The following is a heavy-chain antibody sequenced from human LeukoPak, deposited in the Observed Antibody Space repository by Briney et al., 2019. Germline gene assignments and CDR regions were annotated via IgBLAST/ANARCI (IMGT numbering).Heavy chain of an antibody. CDR3: ARELATVNTLVFDY. CDR1: GYTFTGYY. D-gene: IGHD4-17*01. V-gene: IGHV1-2*02. J-gene: IGHJ4*02. Sequence: ASVEVSCKASGYTFTGYYMHWVRQAPGQGLEWMGWINPNSGGTNYAQKFQGRVTMTRDTSISTAYMELSRLRSDDTAVYYCARELATVNTLVFDYWGQGTLVTISS. CDR2: INPNSGGT.